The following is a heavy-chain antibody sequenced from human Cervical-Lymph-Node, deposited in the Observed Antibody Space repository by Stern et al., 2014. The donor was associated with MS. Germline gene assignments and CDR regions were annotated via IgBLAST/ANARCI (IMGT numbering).Heavy chain of an antibody. CDR1: GGSISSYY. Sequence: QLQLQESGPGLVKPSETLSLTCTVSGGSISSYYWSWIRQPPGKGLAWIGYIYYSGSTNYNPSLKSRVTISVDTSKNQFSLKLSSVTAADTAVYYCAAGSGWYRNWFDPWGQGTLVTVSS. V-gene: IGHV4-59*01. D-gene: IGHD6-19*01. J-gene: IGHJ5*02. CDR2: IYYSGST. CDR3: AAGSGWYRNWFDP.